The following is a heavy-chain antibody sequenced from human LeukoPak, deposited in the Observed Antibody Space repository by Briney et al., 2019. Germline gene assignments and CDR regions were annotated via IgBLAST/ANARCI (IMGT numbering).Heavy chain of an antibody. D-gene: IGHD3-3*01. CDR2: ISWNSGSI. CDR3: TTDLDFWSVLQGY. CDR1: GFTFDDYA. J-gene: IGHJ4*02. Sequence: AGGSLRLSCAASGFTFDDYAMHWVRQAPGKGLEWVSGISWNSGSIGYADSVKGRFTISRDNAKNSLYLQMNSLRAEDTALYYCTTDLDFWSVLQGYWGQGTLVTVSS. V-gene: IGHV3-9*01.